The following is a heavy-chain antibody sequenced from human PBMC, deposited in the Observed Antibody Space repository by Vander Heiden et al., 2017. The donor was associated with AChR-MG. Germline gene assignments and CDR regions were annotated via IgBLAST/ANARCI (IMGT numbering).Heavy chain of an antibody. V-gene: IGHV3-23*01. J-gene: IGHJ4*02. CDR3: AKEVVVAATPHAFDY. D-gene: IGHD2-15*01. CDR2: ISGSGGST. Sequence: EVQLLASGGGLVQPGGSLSRSCSASGLTITGYARGWVRQAPGKRLEWVSAISGSGGSTYYADSVKGRFTISRDNSKNTLYLQMNSLRAEDTAVYYCAKEVVVAATPHAFDYWGQGTLVTVSS. CDR1: GLTITGYA.